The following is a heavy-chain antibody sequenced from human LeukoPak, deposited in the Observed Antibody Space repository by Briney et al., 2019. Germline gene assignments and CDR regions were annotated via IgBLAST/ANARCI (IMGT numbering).Heavy chain of an antibody. V-gene: IGHV4-39*01. J-gene: IGHJ5*02. CDR1: GGSISSYY. D-gene: IGHD1-7*01. CDR2: IYYSGST. CDR3: ARVGGTTEFDP. Sequence: SETLSLTCTVSGGSISSYYWSWIRQPPGKGLEWIGSIYYSGSTYYNPSLKSRVTISVDTSKNQFSLKLSSVTAADTAVYYCARVGGTTEFDPWGQGTLVTVSS.